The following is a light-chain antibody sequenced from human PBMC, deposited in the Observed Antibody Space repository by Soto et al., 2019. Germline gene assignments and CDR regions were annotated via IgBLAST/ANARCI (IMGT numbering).Light chain of an antibody. V-gene: IGKV3-15*01. CDR2: DAS. CDR3: RQHYTFSWP. CDR1: QSVTSS. Sequence: IGMTLSPATLSASVGERATLSCRASQSVTSSLACYQQNPGHALKLLIHDASTMASGVPPRFCGSGSGTKFSLTIISRLYHDIVAYYYRQHYTFSWPFGQGTKVDIK. J-gene: IGKJ1*01.